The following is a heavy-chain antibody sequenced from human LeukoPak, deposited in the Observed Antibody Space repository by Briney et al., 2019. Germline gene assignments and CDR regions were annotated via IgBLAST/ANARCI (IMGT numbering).Heavy chain of an antibody. D-gene: IGHD3-10*01. CDR2: ISSSSSYI. CDR3: ARETHIWFGELLANYYYYGMDV. CDR1: GFTFSSYS. Sequence: GGSLRLSCAASGFTFSSYSMNWVRQAPGKGLEWVSSISSSSSYIYYADSVKGRFTISRDNAKNSLCLQMNSLRAEDTAVYYCARETHIWFGELLANYYYYGMDVWGQGTTVTVSS. J-gene: IGHJ6*02. V-gene: IGHV3-21*01.